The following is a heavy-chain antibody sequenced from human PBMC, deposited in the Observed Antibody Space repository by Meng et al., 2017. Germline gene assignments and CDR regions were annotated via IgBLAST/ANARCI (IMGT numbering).Heavy chain of an antibody. Sequence: QVQLQQWGAGLLKPSETLSLTCAVYGGSFSGYYWSWIRQPPGKGLEWIGEINHSGSTNYNPSLKSRVSISVDTSKNQLSLRLSSVTAADTAVYYCARREDGYNNWFDPWGQGTLVTVSS. V-gene: IGHV4-34*01. D-gene: IGHD5-24*01. J-gene: IGHJ5*02. CDR3: ARREDGYNNWFDP. CDR2: INHSGST. CDR1: GGSFSGYY.